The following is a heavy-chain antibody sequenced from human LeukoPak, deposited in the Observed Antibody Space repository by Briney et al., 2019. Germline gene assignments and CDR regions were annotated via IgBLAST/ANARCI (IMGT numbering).Heavy chain of an antibody. CDR1: GYSFTSYW. V-gene: IGHV5-51*01. CDR3: ASAGGGRYVGSSYYYFDY. Sequence: GESLKISSKGSGYSFTSYWIVWLSQMPGKGLEGMGIIYPGDSNSRYSPSFQGQVTISADKSISTAYLQWSSLKASDTAMYYCASAGGGRYVGSSYYYFDYWGQGTLVTVSS. CDR2: IYPGDSNS. J-gene: IGHJ4*02. D-gene: IGHD3-22*01.